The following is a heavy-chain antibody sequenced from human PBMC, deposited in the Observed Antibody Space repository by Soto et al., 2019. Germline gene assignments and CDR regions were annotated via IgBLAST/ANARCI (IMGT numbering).Heavy chain of an antibody. J-gene: IGHJ3*02. Sequence: GGSLRLSCAASGFTFDDYAMHWVQQAPGKGLEWVSGISWNSGSIGYADSVKGRFTISRDNAKNSLYLQMNSLRAEDTALYYCAKVRFSGSYYDAFDIWGQGTMVTVSS. CDR2: ISWNSGSI. CDR3: AKVRFSGSYYDAFDI. V-gene: IGHV3-9*01. D-gene: IGHD1-26*01. CDR1: GFTFDDYA.